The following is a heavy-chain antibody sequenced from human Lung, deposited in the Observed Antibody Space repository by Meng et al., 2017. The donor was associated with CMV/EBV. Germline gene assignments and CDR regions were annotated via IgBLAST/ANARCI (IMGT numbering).Heavy chain of an antibody. V-gene: IGHV1-46*01. CDR2: INPSGGST. CDR3: ARVLGQLVSPYGMDV. CDR1: GYTFTNYY. J-gene: IGHJ6*02. Sequence: ASVKVSCKASGYTFTNYYMHWVRQAPGQGLEWMGVINPSGGSTTYAQKFQGRLTMTRDTSTSTVYMELSSLKSEDTAMYYCARVLGQLVSPYGMDVWAQGTXVTVSS. D-gene: IGHD6-13*01.